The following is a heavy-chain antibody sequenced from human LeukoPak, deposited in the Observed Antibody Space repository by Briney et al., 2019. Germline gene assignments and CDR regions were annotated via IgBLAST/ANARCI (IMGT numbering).Heavy chain of an antibody. CDR1: GFTFRSYA. J-gene: IGHJ4*02. CDR2: ISGSGGST. V-gene: IGHV3-23*01. CDR3: AKTNLCQVLWCYYFDY. D-gene: IGHD2-8*01. Sequence: PGGSLRLSRAASGFTFRSYAMSGVRQAPGKGLEWVSAISGSGGSTYYADSVKGRFTISRDNSKNTLYLQMNSLRAEDTAVYYCAKTNLCQVLWCYYFDYWGQGTLVTVSS.